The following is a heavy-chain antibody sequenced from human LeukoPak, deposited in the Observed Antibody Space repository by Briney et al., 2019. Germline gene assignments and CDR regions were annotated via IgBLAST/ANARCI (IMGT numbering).Heavy chain of an antibody. D-gene: IGHD2-21*02. J-gene: IGHJ4*02. CDR2: INPSGGST. Sequence: ASVKVSCKASGYILSSYYIHWVRQAPGQGLEWMGIINPSGGSTDYAQKFQGRVTMTRDKSTSTVYMELNSLRSEDTALYYCARTYCGGDCNNRYFDYWGQGTLVTVSS. V-gene: IGHV1-46*01. CDR3: ARTYCGGDCNNRYFDY. CDR1: GYILSSYY.